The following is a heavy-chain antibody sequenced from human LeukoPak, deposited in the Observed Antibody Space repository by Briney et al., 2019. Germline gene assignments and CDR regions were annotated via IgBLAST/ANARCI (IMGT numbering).Heavy chain of an antibody. Sequence: PSGTLSLTCAVYGGSFSGYFWSWIRQPPGKGLEWIGELTESGGTSYNPSLKSRVTIAEDASKNQFSLKLSSVTAADTAVYYCARWSLRGCSGSPCFDYWGQGTLVTVSS. V-gene: IGHV4-34*01. D-gene: IGHD2-15*01. CDR3: ARWSLRGCSGSPCFDY. CDR1: GGSFSGYF. CDR2: LTESGGT. J-gene: IGHJ4*02.